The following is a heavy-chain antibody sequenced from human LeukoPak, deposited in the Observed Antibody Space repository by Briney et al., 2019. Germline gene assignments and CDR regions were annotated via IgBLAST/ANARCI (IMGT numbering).Heavy chain of an antibody. CDR2: INHSGST. CDR1: GGSFSGYY. D-gene: IGHD3-3*01. Sequence: PSEALSLTCAVYGGSFSGYYWSWIRQPPGKGLEWIGEINHSGSTNYNPSLKSRVTISVDTSKNQFSLKLSSVTAADTAVYYCARGLAITIFGVVRRDNWFDPWGQGTLVTVSP. J-gene: IGHJ5*02. CDR3: ARGLAITIFGVVRRDNWFDP. V-gene: IGHV4-34*01.